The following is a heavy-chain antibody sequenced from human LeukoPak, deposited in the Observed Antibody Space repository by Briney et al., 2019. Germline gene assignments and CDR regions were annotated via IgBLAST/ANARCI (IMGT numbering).Heavy chain of an antibody. D-gene: IGHD3-3*01. CDR3: ARDGLITIFGVVLLTTN. CDR2: IWNDGSDT. CDR1: GFTFSSYA. Sequence: PGGSLRLSCAASGFTFSSYAMSWVRQAPGKGLEWVALIWNDGSDTYYGDSVKGRFTISRDNSKNTLYLQMNSLRAEDTAVYYCARDGLITIFGVVLLTTNWGQGTLVTVSS. V-gene: IGHV3-33*08. J-gene: IGHJ4*02.